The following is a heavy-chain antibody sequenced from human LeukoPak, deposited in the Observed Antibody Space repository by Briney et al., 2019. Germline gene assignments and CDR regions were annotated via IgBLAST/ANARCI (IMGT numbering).Heavy chain of an antibody. CDR1: GYTFTSYG. V-gene: IGHV1-18*01. J-gene: IGHJ6*02. CDR3: ARGTSSGWYGYYYYYGMDV. CDR2: ISAYNGNT. Sequence: EASVKVSCKASGYTFTSYGISWVRQAPGQGLEWMGWISAYNGNTNYAQKLQGRVTMTTDTSTSTAYMELRSLRSDDTAVYYCARGTSSGWYGYYYYYGMDVWGQGTTVTVSS. D-gene: IGHD6-19*01.